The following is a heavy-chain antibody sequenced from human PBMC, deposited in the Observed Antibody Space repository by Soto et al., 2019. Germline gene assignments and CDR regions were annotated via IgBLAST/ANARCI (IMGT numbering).Heavy chain of an antibody. CDR1: GGSVSSNSAA. J-gene: IGHJ4*02. CDR3: AREIPYYYGSGSPNPFDY. Sequence: PSQTLSLTCAISGGSVSSNSAAWNWIRQSPSRGLEWLGRTYYRSKWYNDYAVSVKSRITINPDTSKNQFSLQLNSVTPEDTAVYYCAREIPYYYGSGSPNPFDYWGQGTLVTVSS. V-gene: IGHV6-1*01. CDR2: TYYRSKWYN. D-gene: IGHD3-10*01.